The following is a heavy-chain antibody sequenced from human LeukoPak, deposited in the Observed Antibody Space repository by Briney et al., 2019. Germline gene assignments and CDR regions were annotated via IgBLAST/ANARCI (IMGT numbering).Heavy chain of an antibody. CDR2: IIPILGIA. CDR3: ARDTMVRGVIGPFDI. V-gene: IGHV1-69*04. J-gene: IGHJ3*02. D-gene: IGHD3-10*01. CDR1: GGTFSGYA. Sequence: SVKVSCKASGGTFSGYAISWVRQAPGQGLEWMGRIIPILGIANYAQKFQGRVTITADKSTSTAYMELSSLRSEDTAVYYCARDTMVRGVIGPFDIWGQGTMVTVSS.